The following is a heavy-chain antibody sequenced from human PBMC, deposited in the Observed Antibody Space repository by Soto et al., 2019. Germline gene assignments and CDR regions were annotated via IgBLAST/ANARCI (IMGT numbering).Heavy chain of an antibody. D-gene: IGHD3-22*01. J-gene: IGHJ4*02. Sequence: PGGSLRLSCAASGSTFSSYGMHWVRQAPGKGLEWVAVISYDGSNKYYADSVKGRFTISRDNSKNTLYLQMNSLRAEDTAVYYCASPWEYDSSGYPHPFDYWGQGTLVTVSS. CDR2: ISYDGSNK. CDR1: GSTFSSYG. V-gene: IGHV3-30*03. CDR3: ASPWEYDSSGYPHPFDY.